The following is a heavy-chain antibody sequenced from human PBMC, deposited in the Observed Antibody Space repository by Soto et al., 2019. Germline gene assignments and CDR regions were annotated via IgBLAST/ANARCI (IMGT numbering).Heavy chain of an antibody. CDR1: GGSISSYY. J-gene: IGHJ4*02. D-gene: IGHD3-10*01. CDR3: ARGVNYYGSGGYYLDY. Sequence: PSETLSLTCTVSGGSISSYYWSWIRQPPGKGLEWIGYIYYSGSTNYNPSLKSRVTISVDTSKNHFSLKLSSVTAADTAVYYCARGVNYYGSGGYYLDYWGQGTLVTVSS. V-gene: IGHV4-59*01. CDR2: IYYSGST.